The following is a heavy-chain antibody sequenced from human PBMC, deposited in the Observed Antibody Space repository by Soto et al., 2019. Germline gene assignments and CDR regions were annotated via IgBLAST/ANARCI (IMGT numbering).Heavy chain of an antibody. CDR2: ISDSGHYI. CDR1: GFTFSTYG. D-gene: IGHD4-4*01. J-gene: IGHJ4*02. CDR3: AKDLIDYSNSYFDY. V-gene: IGHV3-21*04. Sequence: GGSLRLSCAASGFTFSTYGMNWVRQAPGKGLEWLSSISDSGHYIYYADSVKGRFTISRDNSKNSLYLQMNSLRAEDTAVYYCAKDLIDYSNSYFDYWGQGTLVTVSS.